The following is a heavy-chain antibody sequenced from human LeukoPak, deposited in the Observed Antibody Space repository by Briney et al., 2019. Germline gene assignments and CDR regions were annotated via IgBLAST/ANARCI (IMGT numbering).Heavy chain of an antibody. D-gene: IGHD3-22*01. CDR1: GFTFSNYV. V-gene: IGHV3-21*01. CDR3: ARSYDSPFNWSDP. J-gene: IGHJ5*02. Sequence: GRSLRLSCAASGFTFSNYVMHWVRQAPGKGLEWVSSISSSSSYIYYADSVKGRFTISRDNAKNSLYLQMNSLRAEDTTVYYCARSYDSPFNWSDPWGQGTLVAVSS. CDR2: ISSSSSYI.